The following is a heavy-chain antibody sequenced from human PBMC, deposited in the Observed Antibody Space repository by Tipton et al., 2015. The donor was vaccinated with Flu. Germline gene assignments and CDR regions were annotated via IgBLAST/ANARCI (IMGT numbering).Heavy chain of an antibody. D-gene: IGHD1-14*01. J-gene: IGHJ4*02. V-gene: IGHV3-7*01. CDR2: INQDGSVI. Sequence: SLRLSCAASGFTFSDYWMHWVRQAPGKGLEWVANINQDGSVIYYVDSVRGRFTISRDNAKNSLYLQMNSLRGEDSAVYYRGRAIGGSNSYWGQGTLVTVSS. CDR1: GFTFSDYW. CDR3: GRAIGGSNSY.